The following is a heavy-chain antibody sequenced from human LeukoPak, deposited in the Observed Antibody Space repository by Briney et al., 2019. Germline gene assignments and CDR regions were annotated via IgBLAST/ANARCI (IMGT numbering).Heavy chain of an antibody. CDR1: GFSLSTSGVG. J-gene: IGHJ4*02. D-gene: IGHD1-26*01. CDR2: IYWDDDK. CDR3: ARRTPWVLWGFDY. Sequence: SGPTLVNPTQTLTLTCTFSGFSLSTSGVGVGWIRQPPGQPLEWLALIYWDDDKQYSPSLKSRLTIAKDTSKHQVVLTMSNMAPVDTATYSCARRTPWVLWGFDYWGQGTLVTVSS. V-gene: IGHV2-5*02.